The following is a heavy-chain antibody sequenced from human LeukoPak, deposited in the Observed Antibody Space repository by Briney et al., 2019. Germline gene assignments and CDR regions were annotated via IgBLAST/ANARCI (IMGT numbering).Heavy chain of an antibody. CDR3: AKDRDYVWGSYRPTTPFDY. V-gene: IGHV3-23*01. J-gene: IGHJ4*02. Sequence: EGSLRLSCAASGFTFSSYAMSWVRQAPGKGLEWVSAISGSGGSTYYADSVKGRFTISRDNSKNTLYLQMNSLRAEDTAVYYCAKDRDYVWGSYRPTTPFDYWGQGTLVTVSS. CDR1: GFTFSSYA. CDR2: ISGSGGST. D-gene: IGHD3-16*02.